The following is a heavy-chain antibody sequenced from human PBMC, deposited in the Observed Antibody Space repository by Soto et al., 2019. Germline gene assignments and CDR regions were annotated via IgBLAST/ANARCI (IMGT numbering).Heavy chain of an antibody. D-gene: IGHD6-13*01. CDR3: ARDQAIAAATDAFDI. Sequence: GGSLRLSCAASGFAFPIASMTWVRQAPGKGLEWVSSISSDSGTIYHADSVRGRFTISRDNPKNSLYLQMNSLRAEDTAVYYCARDQAIAAATDAFDIWGQGTMVTVSS. CDR1: GFAFPIAS. J-gene: IGHJ3*02. CDR2: ISSDSGTI. V-gene: IGHV3-48*04.